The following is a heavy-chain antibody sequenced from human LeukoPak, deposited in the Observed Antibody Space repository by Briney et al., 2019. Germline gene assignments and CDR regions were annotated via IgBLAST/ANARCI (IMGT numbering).Heavy chain of an antibody. CDR1: GFTFSGSA. V-gene: IGHV3-73*01. Sequence: GGSLRLSCAASGFTFSGSAMHWVRQASGKGLEWVGRIRGKANSYATAYAASAKGRFTISRDDSKNTAYLQMNSLKTEDTAVYYCTCIAAALVWGQGTLVTVSS. J-gene: IGHJ4*02. CDR2: IRGKANSYAT. D-gene: IGHD6-13*01. CDR3: TCIAAALV.